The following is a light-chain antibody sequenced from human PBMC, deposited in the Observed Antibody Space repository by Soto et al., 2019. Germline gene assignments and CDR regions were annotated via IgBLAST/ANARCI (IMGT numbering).Light chain of an antibody. V-gene: IGLV2-8*01. CDR1: SSDVGGYNY. J-gene: IGLJ1*01. CDR2: EVN. Sequence: QSALTQPPSASGSPGQSVAISCTGTSSDVGGYNYVSWYQQHPGKAPKLMIYEVNKRPSGVPDRFSGSKSVNTASLTVSGLQAEDDADDYCISYAGSTNVFGTGTKLTVL. CDR3: ISYAGSTNV.